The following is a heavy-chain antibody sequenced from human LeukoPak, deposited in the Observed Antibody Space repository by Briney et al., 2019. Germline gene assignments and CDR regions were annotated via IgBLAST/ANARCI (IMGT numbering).Heavy chain of an antibody. D-gene: IGHD5-18*01. CDR1: GYTFTSYD. V-gene: IGHV1-8*01. CDR3: ARGEGSLGLWLQDY. CDR2: MHPNSGNT. J-gene: IGHJ4*02. Sequence: GASVKVSCKASGYTFTSYDINWVRQTTGQGLEWMVWMHPNSGNTGYAQKFQGRVTMTRNTSISTAYMELSSLRSEDTAVYYCARGEGSLGLWLQDYWGQGTLVTVSS.